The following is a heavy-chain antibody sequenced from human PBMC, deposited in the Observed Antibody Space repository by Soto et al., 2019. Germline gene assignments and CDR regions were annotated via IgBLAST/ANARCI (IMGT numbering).Heavy chain of an antibody. D-gene: IGHD3-3*01. CDR3: ARVLDTIFGVVCAFDI. CDR2: ISSSSSTI. J-gene: IGHJ3*02. V-gene: IGHV3-48*01. CDR1: GFTFSSYS. Sequence: EVQLVESGGGLVQPGGSLRLSCAASGFTFSSYSMNWVRQAPGKGLEWVSYISSSSSTIYYADSVKGRFTISRDNAKNSLYLQMNSLRAEDTAVYYCARVLDTIFGVVCAFDIWGQGTMVTVSS.